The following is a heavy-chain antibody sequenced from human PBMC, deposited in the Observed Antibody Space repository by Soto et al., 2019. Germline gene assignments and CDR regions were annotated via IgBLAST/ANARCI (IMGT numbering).Heavy chain of an antibody. D-gene: IGHD2-2*01. CDR3: AKARCSSTTCHVPDY. V-gene: IGHV3-23*01. Sequence: PGGSMRLSCAASGFTFSSYTMSWVRQAPGKGLEWVSVISGSGGSPYYADSVQGRFTISRDNPKNTLYLQMNSLRAEDTAIYYCAKARCSSTTCHVPDYWGQGTLVTVSS. CDR1: GFTFSSYT. CDR2: ISGSGGSP. J-gene: IGHJ4*02.